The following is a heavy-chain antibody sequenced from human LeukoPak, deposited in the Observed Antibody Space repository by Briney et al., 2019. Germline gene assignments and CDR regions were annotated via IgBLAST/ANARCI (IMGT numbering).Heavy chain of an antibody. CDR3: ARDPSSGWYLKGWFDP. Sequence: GGSLRLSCAASGFTFSSYSMNWVRQALGKGLEWVSSISSSSNYIYYADSVKGRFTISRDNAKNSLYLQMNSLRAEDTAVYYCARDPSSGWYLKGWFDPWGQGTLVTVSS. D-gene: IGHD6-19*01. J-gene: IGHJ5*02. CDR1: GFTFSSYS. CDR2: ISSSSNYI. V-gene: IGHV3-21*01.